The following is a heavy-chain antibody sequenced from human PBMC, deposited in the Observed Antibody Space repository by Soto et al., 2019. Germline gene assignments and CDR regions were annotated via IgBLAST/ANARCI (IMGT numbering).Heavy chain of an antibody. CDR2: IIPIFGTA. CDR1: GGTFSSYA. CDR3: ARGYDPRITIFGVVIGWDAFDI. J-gene: IGHJ3*02. Sequence: SLKVSCKASGGTFSSYAISWVRQAPGQGLEWMGGIIPIFGTANYAQKFQGRVTITADESTSTAYMELSSLRSEDTAVYYCARGYDPRITIFGVVIGWDAFDIPGQGTM. V-gene: IGHV1-69*13. D-gene: IGHD3-3*01.